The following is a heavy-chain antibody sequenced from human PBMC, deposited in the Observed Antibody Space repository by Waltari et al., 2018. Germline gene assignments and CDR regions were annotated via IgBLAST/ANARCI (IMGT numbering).Heavy chain of an antibody. D-gene: IGHD5-12*01. J-gene: IGHJ3*02. CDR2: IYYDGTP. CDR1: GGSFSSESYY. Sequence: QVQLRESGPGLVKSSETLSLTCPAPGGSFSSESYYWSWIRQPPGKGLEWIGYIYYDGTPTYNPSLKSRVTISHDTSKNQFSLRLSAMTAADTAVYYCARPSGNAFDIWGRGTMITVSS. CDR3: ARPSGNAFDI. V-gene: IGHV4-61*01.